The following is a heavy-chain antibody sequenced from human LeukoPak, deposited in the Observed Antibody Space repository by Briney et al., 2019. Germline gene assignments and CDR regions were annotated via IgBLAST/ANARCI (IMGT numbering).Heavy chain of an antibody. D-gene: IGHD3-10*01. V-gene: IGHV4-59*01. CDR3: ARAMALYYYYYMDV. CDR2: IYYSGST. J-gene: IGHJ6*03. CDR1: GGSISSYY. Sequence: SETLSLTCTVSGGSISSYYWSWIRQPPGKGLEWTGYIYYSGSTNYNPSLKSRVTISVDTSKNQFSLKLSSVTAADTAVYYCARAMALYYYYYMDVWGKGTTVTVSS.